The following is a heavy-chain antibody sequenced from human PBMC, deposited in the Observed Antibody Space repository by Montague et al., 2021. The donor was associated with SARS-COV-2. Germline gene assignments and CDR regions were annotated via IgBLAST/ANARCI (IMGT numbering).Heavy chain of an antibody. CDR3: ARIPVGSKYYFDF. CDR1: GGSISSYY. J-gene: IGHJ4*02. V-gene: IGHV4-4*07. D-gene: IGHD2-2*01. Sequence: SETLSLTCTVSGGSISSYYWSWIRQPAGKGLEWIGRIYTSGSTNYNPSLKSRVTMSVDTSKDQFSLHLNSVTPEDTAVYYCARIPVGSKYYFDFWGQGTLVTVSS. CDR2: IYTSGST.